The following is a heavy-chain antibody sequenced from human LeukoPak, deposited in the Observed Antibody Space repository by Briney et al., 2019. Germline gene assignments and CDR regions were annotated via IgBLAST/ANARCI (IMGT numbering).Heavy chain of an antibody. V-gene: IGHV3-21*01. Sequence: GGSLRLSCAASGFTFSSYSMNWVRQAPGKGLEWVSSISSSSSYIYYADSVKGRFTISRDNAKNSLYLQMNSLRAEDTAVYYCASVYDDFWSGYADYWGQGTLVTVSS. CDR3: ASVYDDFWSGYADY. D-gene: IGHD3-3*01. CDR1: GFTFSSYS. CDR2: ISSSSSYI. J-gene: IGHJ4*02.